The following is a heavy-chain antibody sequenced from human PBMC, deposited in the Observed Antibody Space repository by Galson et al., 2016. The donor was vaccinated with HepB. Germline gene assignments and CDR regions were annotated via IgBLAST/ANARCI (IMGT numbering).Heavy chain of an antibody. D-gene: IGHD3-10*01. CDR3: ASHYGSGSVSWFAP. Sequence: ETLSLTCTVPGVSISTYYLSWLRQPPGKGLEWIGYFSLSGGSNYNPSLKSPVTLSIDTSKAQIPLSLSSVTAADTAVYYGASHYGSGSVSWFAPWGQGTLVTVSS. CDR1: GVSISTYY. J-gene: IGHJ5*02. CDR2: FSLSGGS. V-gene: IGHV4-59*01.